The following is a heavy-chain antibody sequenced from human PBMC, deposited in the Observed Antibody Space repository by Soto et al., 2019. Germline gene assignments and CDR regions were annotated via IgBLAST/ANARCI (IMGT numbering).Heavy chain of an antibody. J-gene: IGHJ4*02. Sequence: GSLRLSCAASGFTFSDYAMSWVRQAPGKGLEWASAISGSGGSTYYADSVKGRVTISRDNSKNTLYLQMNSLRAEDTAVYYCAKVQEQWLVHYYFDYWGQGTLVTVSS. CDR3: AKVQEQWLVHYYFDY. CDR2: ISGSGGST. CDR1: GFTFSDYA. D-gene: IGHD6-19*01. V-gene: IGHV3-23*01.